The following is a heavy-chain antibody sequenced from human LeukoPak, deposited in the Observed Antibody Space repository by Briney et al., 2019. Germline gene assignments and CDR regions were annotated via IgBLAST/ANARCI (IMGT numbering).Heavy chain of an antibody. Sequence: GGSLRLSRAASGFTFSSYWMSWVRQAPGKGLEWVANIKQDGSEKYYVDSVKGRFTISRDNAKNSLYLQMNSLRAEDTAVYYCARGLSFDSSSSVLSYYYYMDVWGKGTTVTVSS. CDR3: ARGLSFDSSSSVLSYYYYMDV. CDR1: GFTFSSYW. CDR2: IKQDGSEK. J-gene: IGHJ6*03. V-gene: IGHV3-7*01. D-gene: IGHD6-6*01.